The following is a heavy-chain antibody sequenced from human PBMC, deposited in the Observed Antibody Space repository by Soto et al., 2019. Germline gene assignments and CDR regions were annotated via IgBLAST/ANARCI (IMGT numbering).Heavy chain of an antibody. V-gene: IGHV3-30*18. CDR2: ISYDGSNK. CDR1: GFTFSSYG. CDR3: AKDGGSYFYYGMDV. Sequence: VGSLRLSCAASGFTFSSYGMHWVRQAPGKGLEWVAVISYDGSNKYYADSVKGRFTISRDNSKNTLYLQMNSLRAEDTAVYYCAKDGGSYFYYGMDVWGQGTTVTVSS. J-gene: IGHJ6*02. D-gene: IGHD1-26*01.